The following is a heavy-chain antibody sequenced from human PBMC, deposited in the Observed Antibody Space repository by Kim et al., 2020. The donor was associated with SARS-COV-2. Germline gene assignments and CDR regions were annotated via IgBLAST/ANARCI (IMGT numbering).Heavy chain of an antibody. J-gene: IGHJ6*02. CDR3: AKVIRAAAGTVPYYYGMDV. Sequence: GQFTTSRDNSKNTLYLQMNSLRAEDTAVYYCAKVIRAAAGTVPYYYGMDVWGQGTTVTVSS. V-gene: IGHV3-23*01. D-gene: IGHD6-13*01.